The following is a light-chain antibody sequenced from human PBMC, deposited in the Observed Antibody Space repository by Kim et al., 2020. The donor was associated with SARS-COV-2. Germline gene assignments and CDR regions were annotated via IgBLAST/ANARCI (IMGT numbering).Light chain of an antibody. V-gene: IGKV3-11*01. CDR3: QQRTNWPLT. CDR2: DAS. J-gene: IGKJ4*01. Sequence: LSPGERAALSCRASQSVDSRRGSYQQEPGQAPRLLIFDASTGAPGIPARFSGSWSGTDFTLTISSLEPEDFAVYYCQQRTNWPLTFGGGTKVDIK. CDR1: QSVDSR.